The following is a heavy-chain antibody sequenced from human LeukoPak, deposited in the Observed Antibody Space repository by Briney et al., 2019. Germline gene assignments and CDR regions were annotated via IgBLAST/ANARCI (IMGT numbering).Heavy chain of an antibody. J-gene: IGHJ3*02. Sequence: ASVKVSCKASGYTFTGYYMHWVRQAPGQGLEWMGWINPNSGGTNYAQKFQGRVTMTRDTSISTAYMELSRLRSDDTAVYYCARFSGVRKNAFDIWGQGTMVTVSS. D-gene: IGHD7-27*01. CDR3: ARFSGVRKNAFDI. CDR1: GYTFTGYY. CDR2: INPNSGGT. V-gene: IGHV1-2*02.